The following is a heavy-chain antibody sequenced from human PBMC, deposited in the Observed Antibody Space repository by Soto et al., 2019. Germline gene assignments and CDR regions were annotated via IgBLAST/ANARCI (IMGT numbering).Heavy chain of an antibody. D-gene: IGHD1-26*01. CDR1: GFTFSSYG. CDR3: ARDPGELSP. J-gene: IGHJ5*02. Sequence: PGGSLRLSCAASGFTFSSYGMHWVRQAPGKGLEWVAVIWYDGSNKYYADSVRGRFTISRDNSKNTLYLQMNSLRAEDTAVYYCARDPGELSPWGQGTLVTVSS. V-gene: IGHV3-33*01. CDR2: IWYDGSNK.